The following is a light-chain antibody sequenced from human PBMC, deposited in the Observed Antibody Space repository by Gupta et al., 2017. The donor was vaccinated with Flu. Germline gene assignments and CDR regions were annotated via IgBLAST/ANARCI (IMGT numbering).Light chain of an antibody. Sequence: SCRASESVSGNLARYQRKPGQPPRLLIHGASNRAAGVPARFSGSGTGRDFTLTNSSVQSEDYAVYDCQHDRHGRLFGQGTRLEIK. CDR1: ESVSGN. CDR3: QHDRHGRL. J-gene: IGKJ2*01. CDR2: GAS. V-gene: IGKV3-15*01.